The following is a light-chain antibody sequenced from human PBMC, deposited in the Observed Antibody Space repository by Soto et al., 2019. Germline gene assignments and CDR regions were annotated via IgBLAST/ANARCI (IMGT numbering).Light chain of an antibody. Sequence: EVELTQSPATLSLSPGERATLSRRASQSVSSYLAWYPQKPGQAPRLLIYDASNRATGIPARFSGSGSGTDFNLTISRLETDDFGVYLCQQYSALTMTFGQGTRLDI. CDR3: QQYSALTMT. V-gene: IGKV3-11*01. CDR1: QSVSSY. CDR2: DAS. J-gene: IGKJ5*01.